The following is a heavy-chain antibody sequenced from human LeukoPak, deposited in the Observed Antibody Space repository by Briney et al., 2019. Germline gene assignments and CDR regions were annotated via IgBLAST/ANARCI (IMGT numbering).Heavy chain of an antibody. J-gene: IGHJ4*02. CDR3: AKDALRGYYDSSGFCDY. D-gene: IGHD3-22*01. CDR1: GFTFSGYG. V-gene: IGHV3-23*01. CDR2: ISGSGGST. Sequence: GSLRLSCAASGFTFSGYGMSWVRQAPGKGLEWVSAISGSGGSTYYADSVKGRFTISRDNSKNTLYLQMNSLRAEDTAVYYCAKDALRGYYDSSGFCDYWGQGTLVTVSS.